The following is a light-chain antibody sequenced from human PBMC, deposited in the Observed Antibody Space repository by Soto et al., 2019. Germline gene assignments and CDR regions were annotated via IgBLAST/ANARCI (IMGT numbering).Light chain of an antibody. CDR3: QQRSNRPPIT. V-gene: IGKV3-11*01. CDR1: RSVSSY. Sequence: IVLTQSPATVSLSPVERSTCSGRARRSVSSYLAWYQQKPGQAPRLLIYDAANRATGIPARFSGSGSGTDFTLTISSLEPEDFAVYYCQQRSNRPPITFGQGTRLEIK. J-gene: IGKJ5*01. CDR2: DAA.